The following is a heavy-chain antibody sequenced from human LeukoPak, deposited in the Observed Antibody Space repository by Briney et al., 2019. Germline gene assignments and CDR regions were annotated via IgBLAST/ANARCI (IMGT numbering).Heavy chain of an antibody. CDR3: ARGADCSSTSCPPYYFDY. V-gene: IGHV4-59*12. CDR1: GGSISSYY. J-gene: IGHJ4*02. CDR2: IYYSGST. Sequence: SETLSLTCTVSGGSISSYYWSWIRQPPGKGLEWIGYIYYSGSTNYNPSLKSRVTISVDTSKNQFSLKLSSVTAADTAVYYCARGADCSSTSCPPYYFDYWGQGTLVTVSS. D-gene: IGHD2-2*01.